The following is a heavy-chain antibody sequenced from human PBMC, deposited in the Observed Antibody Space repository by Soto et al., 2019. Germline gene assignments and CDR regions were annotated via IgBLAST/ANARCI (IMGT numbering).Heavy chain of an antibody. CDR1: GYKFTSYW. J-gene: IGHJ5*02. V-gene: IGHV5-51*01. CDR3: ARKDKSGYFNWFDP. Sequence: GESLKISCRTSGYKFTSYWMAWVRQMPGKGLEWMGIIFPSDSDTRYSPSFQGQVTISADRSTSTVFLQWASLKASDTAVYFCARKDKSGYFNWFDPWGQGTLVTVSS. CDR2: IFPSDSDT. D-gene: IGHD3-22*01.